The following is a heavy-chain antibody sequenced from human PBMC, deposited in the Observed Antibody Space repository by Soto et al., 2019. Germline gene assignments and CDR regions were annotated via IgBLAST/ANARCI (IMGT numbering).Heavy chain of an antibody. CDR3: ARPDSIAAAGPFDY. D-gene: IGHD6-13*01. J-gene: IGHJ4*02. CDR1: GFTFSSYG. CDR2: IWYDGSNK. Sequence: QVQLVESGGGVVQPGRSLRLSCAASGFTFSSYGMHWVRQAPGKGLEWVAVIWYDGSNKYYADSVKGRFTISRDNSKNTLYLQMNSLRAEDTAVYSCARPDSIAAAGPFDYWGQGTLVTVSS. V-gene: IGHV3-33*01.